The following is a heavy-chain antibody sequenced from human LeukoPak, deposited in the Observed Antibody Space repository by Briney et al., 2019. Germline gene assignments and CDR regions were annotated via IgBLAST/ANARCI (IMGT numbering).Heavy chain of an antibody. D-gene: IGHD4-17*01. J-gene: IGHJ3*02. V-gene: IGHV3-53*01. CDR3: ARDPPGDYGDYGAFDI. Sequence: GGSLRLSCAASGFTVSSNYMSWVRQAPGKGLEWVSVIYSGGSTYYAASVKGRFTISRDNSKNTLYLQMNSLRAEDTAVYYCARDPPGDYGDYGAFDIWGQGTMVTVSS. CDR1: GFTVSSNY. CDR2: IYSGGST.